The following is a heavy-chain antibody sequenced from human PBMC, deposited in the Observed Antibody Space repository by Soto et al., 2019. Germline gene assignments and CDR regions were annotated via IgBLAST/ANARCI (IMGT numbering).Heavy chain of an antibody. CDR3: ASPTPSYGTSHYYYGMDV. J-gene: IGHJ6*02. Sequence: GASVKVSCKASGGTFSSYTISWVRQAPGQGLEWMGRIIPILGIANYAQKFQGRVTITADKSTSTAYMELSSLRSEDTAVYYCASPTPSYGTSHYYYGMDVWGQGTTVTVSS. V-gene: IGHV1-69*02. CDR2: IIPILGIA. D-gene: IGHD3-22*01. CDR1: GGTFSSYT.